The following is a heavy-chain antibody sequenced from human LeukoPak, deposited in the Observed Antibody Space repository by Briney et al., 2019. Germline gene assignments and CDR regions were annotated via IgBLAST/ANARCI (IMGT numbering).Heavy chain of an antibody. J-gene: IGHJ4*02. CDR1: GFTFSAYY. CDR3: ARDDDGDNPSDY. CDR2: ISGSSSDR. D-gene: IGHD4-17*01. Sequence: GRSLRLSCAASGFTFSAYYMAWLRQAPRKGPEWVSHISGSSSDRRYADSVKGRFTISRDNAKSSLYLQMNSLRAEDTAVYYCARDDDGDNPSDYWGQGTLVTVSS. V-gene: IGHV3-11*05.